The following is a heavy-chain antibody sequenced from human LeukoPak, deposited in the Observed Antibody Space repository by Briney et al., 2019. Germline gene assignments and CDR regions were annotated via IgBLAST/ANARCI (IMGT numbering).Heavy chain of an antibody. V-gene: IGHV1-69*05. CDR1: GGTFINYA. CDR2: IIPIFGTA. J-gene: IGHJ4*02. CDR3: ASRYFGSGSFFYFDF. Sequence: ASVKVSCKASGGTFINYAISWVRQAPGQRLEWMGGIIPIFGTANFAQKFQGRVTITTDESTSTAYMELSSLRSEDTAVYYCASRYFGSGSFFYFDFWGQGTLVTVSS. D-gene: IGHD3-10*01.